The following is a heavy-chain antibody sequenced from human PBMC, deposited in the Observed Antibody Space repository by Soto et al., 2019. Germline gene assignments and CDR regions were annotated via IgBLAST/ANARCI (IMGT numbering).Heavy chain of an antibody. Sequence: PSDTLSLTCTVSGGSISISSYYWGWIRQPPGKGLEWIGSIYYSGNTYCNPSLKSRVTITVDTSKKQFSLELTSVTAADTAMYYCARNGDCTRPGCIVGWFDPWGPGTLVTVS. CDR3: ARNGDCTRPGCIVGWFDP. V-gene: IGHV4-39*07. D-gene: IGHD2-8*01. CDR2: IYYSGNT. J-gene: IGHJ5*02. CDR1: GGSISISSYY.